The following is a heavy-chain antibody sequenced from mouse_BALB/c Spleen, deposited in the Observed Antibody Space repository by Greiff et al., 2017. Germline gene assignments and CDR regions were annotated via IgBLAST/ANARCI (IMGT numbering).Heavy chain of an antibody. D-gene: IGHD2-2*01. CDR3: AREGWLRAMDY. J-gene: IGHJ4*01. V-gene: IGHV14-3*02. Sequence: EVQRVESGAELVKPGASVKLSCTASGFNIKDTYMHWVKQRPEQGLEWIGRIDPANGNTKYDPKFQGKATITADTSSNTAYLQLSSLTSEDTAVYYCAREGWLRAMDYWGQGTSVTVSS. CDR1: GFNIKDTY. CDR2: IDPANGNT.